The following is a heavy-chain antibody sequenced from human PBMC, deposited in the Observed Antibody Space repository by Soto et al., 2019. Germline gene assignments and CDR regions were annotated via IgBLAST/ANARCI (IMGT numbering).Heavy chain of an antibody. V-gene: IGHV1-18*01. J-gene: IGHJ4*02. D-gene: IGHD6-6*01. CDR2: ISAYNGNT. CDR3: ARVGGYSSSSGSKYYFDY. Sequence: QVQLVQSGAEVKKPGSSVKVSCKASGGTFSSYAISWVRQAPGQGLEWMGWISAYNGNTNYAQKLQGRVTMTTDTSTSTAYMELRSLRSDDTAVYYCARVGGYSSSSGSKYYFDYWGQGTLVTVSS. CDR1: GGTFSSYA.